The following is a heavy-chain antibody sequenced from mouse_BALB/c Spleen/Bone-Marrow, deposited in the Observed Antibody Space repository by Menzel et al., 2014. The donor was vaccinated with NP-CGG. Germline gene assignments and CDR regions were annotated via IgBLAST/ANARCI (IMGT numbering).Heavy chain of an antibody. D-gene: IGHD1-2*01. V-gene: IGHV14-3*02. CDR3: ARYRLGTYFDY. Sequence: EVKLMESGAELVKPGASVKLSCTASGFNIKDTYMHWVKQRPEQGLKWIGRIDPANGNTKYDPKFQGKATITADTSSNTAYLQLSSLTSEDTAVYYCARYRLGTYFDYWGQGTALTVSS. CDR2: IDPANGNT. J-gene: IGHJ2*01. CDR1: GFNIKDTY.